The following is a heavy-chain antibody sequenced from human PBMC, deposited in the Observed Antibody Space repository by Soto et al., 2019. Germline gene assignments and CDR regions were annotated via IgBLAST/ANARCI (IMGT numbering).Heavy chain of an antibody. CDR1: GYTLTEFS. J-gene: IGHJ6*02. CDR3: ATESVAGSYYYYYGMDV. Sequence: ASVKVSCKVSGYTLTEFSMHWVRQAPGKGLEWMGGFDPEDGETLYAQKFQGRVTMTEDTSTDTAYMELSSLRSEDTAVYYCATESVAGSYYYYYGMDVWGQGTTVTVSS. CDR2: FDPEDGET. D-gene: IGHD6-19*01. V-gene: IGHV1-24*01.